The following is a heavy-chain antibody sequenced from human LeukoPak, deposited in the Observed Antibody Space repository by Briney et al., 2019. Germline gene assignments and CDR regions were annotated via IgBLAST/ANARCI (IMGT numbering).Heavy chain of an antibody. V-gene: IGHV3-48*03. Sequence: GGSLRLSCAASGFAFRSYAMSWVRQAPGKGLEWVSYISSSGSTIYYADSVKGRFTISRDNAKNSLYLQMNSLRAEDTAVYYCAELGITMIGGVWGKGTTVTISS. J-gene: IGHJ6*04. CDR2: ISSSGSTI. CDR3: AELGITMIGGV. D-gene: IGHD3-10*02. CDR1: GFAFRSYA.